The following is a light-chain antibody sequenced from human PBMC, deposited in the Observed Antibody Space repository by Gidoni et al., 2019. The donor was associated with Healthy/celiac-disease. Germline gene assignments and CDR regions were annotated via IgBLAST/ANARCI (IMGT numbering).Light chain of an antibody. CDR1: QSISSY. J-gene: IGKJ1*01. CDR2: AAS. V-gene: IGKV1-39*01. CDR3: QQSYSTPPWT. Sequence: IQMTQSPSSLSASVVDRVTNTCRASQSISSYLNWYQQKPGKAPKLLIYAASILQSGVPSRFSGSGSGTDFTLTISSLQPEDFATYYCQQSYSTPPWTFGQGTKVEIK.